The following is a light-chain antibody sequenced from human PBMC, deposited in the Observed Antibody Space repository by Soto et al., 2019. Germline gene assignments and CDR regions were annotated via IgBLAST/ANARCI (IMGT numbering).Light chain of an antibody. CDR1: QGISSD. CDR3: QQFISYPYT. V-gene: IGKV1-9*01. CDR2: ASS. J-gene: IGKJ2*01. Sequence: DIQLTQSPSFLSPSVGDSVTITCPASQGISSDLAWYQHRPGKAPKLLIYASSTLQSRVTSRFSGSGSCTEFTLTISSLHPEDSATYYGQQFISYPYTFGQGTKLEIK.